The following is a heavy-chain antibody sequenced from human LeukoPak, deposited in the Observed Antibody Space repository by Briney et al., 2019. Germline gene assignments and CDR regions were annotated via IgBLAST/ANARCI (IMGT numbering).Heavy chain of an antibody. V-gene: IGHV1-18*01. D-gene: IGHD3-22*01. CDR1: GYTFTSYG. CDR2: ISAYNGNT. J-gene: IGHJ6*02. CDR3: ARDRRERRYYYDSSGYHDYYYGMDV. Sequence: ASVKVSCKASGYTFTSYGISWVRQAPGQGLEWMGWISAYNGNTNYAQKLQGRVTMTTDTSTSTAYMELRSLRSDDTAVYYCARDRRERRYYYDSSGYHDYYYGMDVWGQGTRSPSP.